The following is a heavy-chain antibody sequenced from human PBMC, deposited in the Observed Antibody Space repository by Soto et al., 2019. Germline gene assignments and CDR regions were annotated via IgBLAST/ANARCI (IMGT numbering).Heavy chain of an antibody. CDR3: ARSGIAAALFDP. V-gene: IGHV4-39*01. D-gene: IGHD6-13*01. J-gene: IGHJ5*02. CDR2: IYYSGST. Sequence: QLQLQESGPGLVKPSETLSLTCTVSGGSISSSSYYWGWIRQPPGKGLEWIGSIYYSGSTYYNPSLKSRVTISVDTSKNQFSLKLSSVTAADTAVYYCARSGIAAALFDPWGQGTLVTVSS. CDR1: GGSISSSSYY.